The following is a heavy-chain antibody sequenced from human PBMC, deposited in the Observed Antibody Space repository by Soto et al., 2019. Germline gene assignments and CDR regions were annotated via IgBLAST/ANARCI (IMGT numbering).Heavy chain of an antibody. CDR1: GFTFSSYS. Sequence: EVQLVESGGGLVKPGGSLRLSCAASGFTFSSYSMNWVRQAPGKGLEWVSSISSSSSYIYYADSVKGRFTISRDNAKNSLYLQMNSLRAEDTAVYYCAGANPAAGTIHFDYWGQGTLVTVSS. CDR3: AGANPAAGTIHFDY. D-gene: IGHD6-13*01. J-gene: IGHJ4*02. CDR2: ISSSSSYI. V-gene: IGHV3-21*01.